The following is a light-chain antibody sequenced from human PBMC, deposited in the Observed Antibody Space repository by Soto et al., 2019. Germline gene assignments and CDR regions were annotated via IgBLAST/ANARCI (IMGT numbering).Light chain of an antibody. CDR2: GAS. CDR1: ESVASSY. J-gene: IGKJ4*01. Sequence: EIVLTQSPGTLSLSPGERATLSCRASESVASSYLAWYQQKPGQAPRLLIYGASSRATGIPDRFSGRGSGTDFTLTISSLQAEDVAVYYCQQYYSTPLTFGGGTKVEIK. CDR3: QQYYSTPLT. V-gene: IGKV3-20*01.